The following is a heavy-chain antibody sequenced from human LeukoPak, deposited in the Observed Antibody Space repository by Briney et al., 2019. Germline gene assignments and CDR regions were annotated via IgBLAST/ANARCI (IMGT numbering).Heavy chain of an antibody. J-gene: IGHJ4*02. CDR3: VTITITRGAL. V-gene: IGHV3-15*01. Sequence: RPGGSLRFSCAASGFIFSNNWFSWVRQAPGKGLEWVGHIKSKTYGETTDYAEPVKGRFTISRDDAHDMVYLQLSSLRPEDTAVYHCVTITITRGALWGLGTLVTVSS. CDR1: GFIFSNNW. D-gene: IGHD3-10*01. CDR2: IKSKTYGETT.